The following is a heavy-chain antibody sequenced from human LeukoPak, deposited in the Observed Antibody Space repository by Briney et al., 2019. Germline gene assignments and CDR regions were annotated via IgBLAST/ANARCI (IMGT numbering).Heavy chain of an antibody. Sequence: ASVTVSCTASGGTFGSFVISWVRQAPGQGPEWMGGIIPIFKTTDYAQKFQGRVTITADEATSTAFMELSSLRPEDTAVYYCAITYSRLRPTALVTADYWGRGTLVSVPS. V-gene: IGHV1-69*13. CDR1: GGTFGSFV. D-gene: IGHD5-18*01. CDR3: AITYSRLRPTALVTADY. CDR2: IIPIFKTT. J-gene: IGHJ4*02.